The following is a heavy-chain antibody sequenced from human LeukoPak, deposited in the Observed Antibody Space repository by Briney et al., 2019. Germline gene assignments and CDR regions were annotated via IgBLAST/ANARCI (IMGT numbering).Heavy chain of an antibody. CDR3: ARASWVSSTDAVR. J-gene: IGHJ4*02. V-gene: IGHV3-23*01. CDR1: GLRFSSFA. Sequence: PGGSLRLSCAASGLRFSSFAMSWVRQGPARGLEWVSSIRGNRETFYADSVKGRFTLSSDSSRNTVYFQLNNLRVEDTAIYYCARASWVSSTDAVRWGQGTLVTVSS. CDR2: IRGNRET. D-gene: IGHD3-16*01.